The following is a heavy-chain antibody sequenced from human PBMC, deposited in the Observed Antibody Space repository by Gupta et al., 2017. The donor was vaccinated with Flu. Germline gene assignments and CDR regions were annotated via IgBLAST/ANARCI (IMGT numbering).Heavy chain of an antibody. CDR3: ASVRAYHCFDY. CDR2: INEDGSTK. Sequence: EVQLVESGGGLVQPGASLRLSCAASGCTFGRSWMTWVRQAPGKGLEWVANINEDGSTKNDVDSVKGRFPISRDNAKNSLFLKLDRLRAEDTAVYYFASVRAYHCFDYLGQGNLVTVSS. D-gene: IGHD3-10*02. CDR1: GCTFGRSW. J-gene: IGHJ4*02. V-gene: IGHV3-7*01.